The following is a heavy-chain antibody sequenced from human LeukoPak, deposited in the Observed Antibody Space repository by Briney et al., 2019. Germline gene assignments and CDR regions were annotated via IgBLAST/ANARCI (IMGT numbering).Heavy chain of an antibody. CDR1: GFTFSSYW. D-gene: IGHD2/OR15-2a*01. CDR3: VSFYETY. CDR2: IHQDGSIQ. V-gene: IGHV3-7*01. J-gene: IGHJ4*02. Sequence: GGSLRLSCAASGFTFSSYWMTWVRQAPGRGLEWVANIHQDGSIQFYVDSVKGRFTVSRDNARNLLYLQMNGLRAEDTAVYYCVSFYETYWGRGTLVTVSS.